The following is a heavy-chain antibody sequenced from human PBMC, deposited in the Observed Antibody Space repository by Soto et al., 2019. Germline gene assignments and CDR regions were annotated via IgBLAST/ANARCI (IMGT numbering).Heavy chain of an antibody. Sequence: EVQLVESGGGLVQPGRSLRLSCAASGFTFDDYAMHWVRQVPGKGLEWVSGLTWNGARTGYADSVKGRFPISRDNAKNSLYLQMNSLRAEDTALYYCAKGMTTVTTWFDYWGQGTLVTVSS. V-gene: IGHV3-9*01. CDR2: LTWNGART. J-gene: IGHJ4*02. CDR1: GFTFDDYA. D-gene: IGHD4-17*01. CDR3: AKGMTTVTTWFDY.